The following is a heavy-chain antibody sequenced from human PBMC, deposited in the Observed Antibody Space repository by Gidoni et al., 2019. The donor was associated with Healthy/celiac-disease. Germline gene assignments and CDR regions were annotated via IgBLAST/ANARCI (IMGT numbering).Heavy chain of an antibody. Sequence: EVQLVESGGGLVQPGGSLRLSCAASGFTFSSYAMGWVRQAPGKGLGWVSAISGSGGSTYYADSGKGRFTISRDNSKNTLYLQMNSLRAEDTAVYYCAKTIFGVVNPLGGMDVWGQGTTVTVSS. J-gene: IGHJ6*02. CDR3: AKTIFGVVNPLGGMDV. CDR2: ISGSGGST. CDR1: GFTFSSYA. D-gene: IGHD3-3*01. V-gene: IGHV3-23*04.